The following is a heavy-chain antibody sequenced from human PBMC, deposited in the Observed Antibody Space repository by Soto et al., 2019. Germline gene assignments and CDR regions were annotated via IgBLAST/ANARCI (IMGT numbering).Heavy chain of an antibody. Sequence: LGESLKISCKGSGYSFTNYRISWVRQMPGKGLQWMGTIDPSDSYTNYRPSFQGHVTMSADKSISTAYLQWSSLQASDTAMYYCARLPRYYDFWSGDDYWGQGTLVTVS. CDR2: IDPSDSYT. D-gene: IGHD3-3*01. CDR3: ARLPRYYDFWSGDDY. V-gene: IGHV5-10-1*01. CDR1: GYSFTNYR. J-gene: IGHJ4*02.